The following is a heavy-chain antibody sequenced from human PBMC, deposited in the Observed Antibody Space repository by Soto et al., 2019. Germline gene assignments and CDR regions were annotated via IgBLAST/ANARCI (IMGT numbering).Heavy chain of an antibody. CDR3: ARGGIQLQPRQYYYYGMDV. CDR2: IIPIFGTA. D-gene: IGHD5-18*01. CDR1: GGTFSSYA. V-gene: IGHV1-69*13. Sequence: SVKVSCKASGGTFSSYAISWVRQAPGQGLEWMGGIIPIFGTANYAQKFQGRVTITADESTSTAYMELGSLRSEDTAVYYCARGGIQLQPRQYYYYGMDVWGQGTTVTVSS. J-gene: IGHJ6*02.